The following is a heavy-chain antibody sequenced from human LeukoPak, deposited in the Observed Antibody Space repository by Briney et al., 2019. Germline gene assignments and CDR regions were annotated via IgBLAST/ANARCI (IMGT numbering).Heavy chain of an antibody. CDR2: IYSGGST. Sequence: GGSLRLSCAASGFTVSSNYMSWVRQALGKGLEWVSVIYSGGSTYYADSVKGRFAISRDNSKNTLYLQMNSLRAEDTAVYYCAKDLTAVAGGDYWGQGTLVTVSS. J-gene: IGHJ4*02. V-gene: IGHV3-53*01. D-gene: IGHD6-19*01. CDR1: GFTVSSNY. CDR3: AKDLTAVAGGDY.